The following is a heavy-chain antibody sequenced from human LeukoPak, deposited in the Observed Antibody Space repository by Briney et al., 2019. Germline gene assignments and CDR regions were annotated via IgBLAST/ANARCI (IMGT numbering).Heavy chain of an antibody. Sequence: ASVKVSCKASGYTFTSYGISWVRQAPGQGLEWMGWISAYNGNTNYAQKLQGRVTMTTDTSTSTAYMELRSLRSDDTAVYYCARVQTGDYEEDLYYFGYWGQGTLVTVSS. CDR3: ARVQTGDYEEDLYYFGY. V-gene: IGHV1-18*01. CDR1: GYTFTSYG. CDR2: ISAYNGNT. J-gene: IGHJ4*02. D-gene: IGHD4-17*01.